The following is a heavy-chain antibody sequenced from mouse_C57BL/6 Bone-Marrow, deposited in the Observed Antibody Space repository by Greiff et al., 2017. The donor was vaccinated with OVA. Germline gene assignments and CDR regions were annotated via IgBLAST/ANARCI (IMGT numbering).Heavy chain of an antibody. CDR2: IYPRSGNT. Sequence: VQGVESGAELARPGASVKLSCKASGYTFTSYGISWVKQRTGQGLEWIGEIYPRSGNTYYNEKFKGKATLTADKSSSTAYMELRSLTSEDSAVYFCAREAGSTMVTTGFAYWGQGTLVTVSA. CDR3: AREAGSTMVTTGFAY. CDR1: GYTFTSYG. D-gene: IGHD2-2*01. V-gene: IGHV1-81*01. J-gene: IGHJ3*01.